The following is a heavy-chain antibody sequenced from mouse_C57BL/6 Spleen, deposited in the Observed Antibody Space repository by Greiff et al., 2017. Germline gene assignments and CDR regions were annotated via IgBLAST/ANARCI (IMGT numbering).Heavy chain of an antibody. J-gene: IGHJ4*01. D-gene: IGHD3-2*02. CDR2: INPNNGGT. CDR1: GYTFTDYY. CDR3: AWSQAYYYAMDY. V-gene: IGHV1-26*01. Sequence: VQLQQSGPELVKPGASVKISCKASGYTFTDYYMNWVKQSHGKSLEWIGDINPNNGGTSYNQKFKGKATLTVDKSSSTAYMELRSLTSEDSAVYYCAWSQAYYYAMDYWGQGTSVTVSS.